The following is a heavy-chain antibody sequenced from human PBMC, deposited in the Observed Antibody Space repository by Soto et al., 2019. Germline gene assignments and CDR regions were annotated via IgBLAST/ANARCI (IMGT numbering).Heavy chain of an antibody. CDR3: AGWKVGDQIFGAPKDY. J-gene: IGHJ4*02. CDR1: GGSFSGYF. D-gene: IGHD3-3*01. V-gene: IGHV4-34*04. Sequence: SETLSLTCVVYGGSFSGYFWSWIRQPPGKGLEWIGEINHIGATNRNPSLKSRATLSVDTSKNQFSLKLSSVTAADTAMYYCAGWKVGDQIFGAPKDYWGQGTRVTVSS. CDR2: INHIGAT.